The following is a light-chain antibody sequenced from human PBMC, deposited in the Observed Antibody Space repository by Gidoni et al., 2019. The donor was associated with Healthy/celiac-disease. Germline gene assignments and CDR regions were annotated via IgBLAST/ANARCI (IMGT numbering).Light chain of an antibody. CDR1: QSVLYSSNNKNY. CDR2: WAS. Sequence: DIVMTQSPDSLAVSLGERATIHCKSSQSVLYSSNNKNYLAWYQQKPGQPPKLLIYWASTRESGVPDRFSGSGSGTDFTLTISSLQAEDVAVYYCQQYYSTPGTFXGXTKVEIK. CDR3: QQYYSTPGT. J-gene: IGKJ4*01. V-gene: IGKV4-1*01.